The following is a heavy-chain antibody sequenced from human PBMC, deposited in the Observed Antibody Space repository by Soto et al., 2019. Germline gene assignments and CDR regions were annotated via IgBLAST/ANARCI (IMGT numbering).Heavy chain of an antibody. D-gene: IGHD2-15*01. CDR1: GLTFSAYG. CDR2: MTYAGAQK. J-gene: IGHJ4*03. V-gene: IGHV3-30*18. CDR3: VKASHCKKGSCSLGFIGHWSFDT. Sequence: GGSLRLSGEASGLTFSAYGMHWVRQAPGKGLEWVATMTYAGAQKYFADSVKGRFTISGHNSKSILFLQMNSLRCDDTAVYYCVKASHCKKGSCSLGFIGHWSFDTWGQGTMVTVSS.